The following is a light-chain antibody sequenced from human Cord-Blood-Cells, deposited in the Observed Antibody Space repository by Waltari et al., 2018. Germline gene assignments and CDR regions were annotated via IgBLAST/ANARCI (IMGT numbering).Light chain of an antibody. CDR3: QSYDSSNQV. CDR1: SGSIASNY. J-gene: IGLJ3*02. CDR2: EDN. Sequence: NFMLTQPHSVSESPGKTVTISCTRSSGSIASNYVQWYQQRPGSSPTTVISEDNQRPSGGPDRFSGSIDGACNSASLTSSGLKTEDEADYYSQSYDSSNQVFGGGTKLTVL. V-gene: IGLV6-57*01.